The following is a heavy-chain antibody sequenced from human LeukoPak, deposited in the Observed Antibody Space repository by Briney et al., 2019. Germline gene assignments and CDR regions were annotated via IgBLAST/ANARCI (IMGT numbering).Heavy chain of an antibody. Sequence: SQTLSLTCAISGDSVSRNSVAWNWIRQSPSRGLEGPGRTYYRSKWYNDYALFVESRITINPDTSKNQFSLQLNSVTPADTAVYYCARDHDYGNFGTYADYWGQGTLVTVSS. CDR2: TYYRSKWYN. J-gene: IGHJ4*02. V-gene: IGHV6-1*01. CDR1: GDSVSRNSVA. CDR3: ARDHDYGNFGTYADY. D-gene: IGHD4-11*01.